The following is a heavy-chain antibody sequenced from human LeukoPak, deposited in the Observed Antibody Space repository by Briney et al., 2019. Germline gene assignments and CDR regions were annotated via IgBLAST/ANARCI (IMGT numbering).Heavy chain of an antibody. J-gene: IGHJ5*02. D-gene: IGHD6-13*01. CDR1: GFTFSDHY. V-gene: IGHV3-72*01. CDR2: SRNKANSYTT. CDR3: ARSVAAAGMGFDP. Sequence: PGGSLRLSCAASGFTFSDHYMEWVRQAPGKGLEWVGRSRNKANSYTTEYAASVKGRFTISRDDSKNSLYLQMNSLKIEDTAVYYCARSVAAAGMGFDPWGQGTLVTVSS.